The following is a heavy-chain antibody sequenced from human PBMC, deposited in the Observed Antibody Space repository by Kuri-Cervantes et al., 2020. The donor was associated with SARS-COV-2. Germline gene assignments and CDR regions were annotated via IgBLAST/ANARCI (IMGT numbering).Heavy chain of an antibody. V-gene: IGHV4-39*07. D-gene: IGHD5-12*01. CDR1: GGSISSSSYY. J-gene: IGHJ3*02. CDR3: ARYSGYVDI. CDR2: IYYSGST. Sequence: GSLRLSCTVSGGSISSSSYYWGWIRQPPGKGLEWIGSIYYSGSTYYNPSLKSRVTISVDTSKNQFSLKLSSVTAADTAVYYCARYSGYVDIWGQGTMVTVSS.